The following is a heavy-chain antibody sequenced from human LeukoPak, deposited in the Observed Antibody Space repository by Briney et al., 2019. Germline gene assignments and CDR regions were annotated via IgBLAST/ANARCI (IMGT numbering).Heavy chain of an antibody. Sequence: GGSLRLACAASGFTFSSYGMHWVRQAPGKGLEWVAVISYDGSNKYYADSVKGRFTISRDNSKNTLYLQMNSLRAEDTAVYYCAKTPGRYYLSYYFDYWGQGTLVTVSS. V-gene: IGHV3-30*18. J-gene: IGHJ4*02. CDR1: GFTFSSYG. CDR2: ISYDGSNK. D-gene: IGHD1-26*01. CDR3: AKTPGRYYLSYYFDY.